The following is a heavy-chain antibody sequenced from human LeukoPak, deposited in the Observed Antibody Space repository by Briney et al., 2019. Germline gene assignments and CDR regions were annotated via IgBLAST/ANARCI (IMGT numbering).Heavy chain of an antibody. J-gene: IGHJ4*02. V-gene: IGHV3-48*03. CDR2: ISSSGSTI. CDR3: ARSPNWYGSGITGGYFDY. D-gene: IGHD3-10*01. CDR1: GFPFNSYE. Sequence: GSLGLSCAASGFPFNSYEMNWVRQAPGKGLERVSYISSSGSTIYYADPVKGRFTISRDNAKNSLYLQMNGLRAEDTAVYYCARSPNWYGSGITGGYFDYWGQGTLVTASS.